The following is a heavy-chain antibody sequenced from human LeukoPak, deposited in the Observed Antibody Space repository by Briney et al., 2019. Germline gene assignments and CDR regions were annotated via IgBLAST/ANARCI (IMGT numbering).Heavy chain of an antibody. V-gene: IGHV1-69*13. CDR3: ARASQQLVLGYFDY. J-gene: IGHJ4*02. CDR1: GGTFISYA. Sequence: GASVKVSCKASGGTFISYAISWVRQAPGQGLEWMGGIIPIFGTANCAQKFQGRVTITADESTSTAYMELSSLRSEDTAVYYCARASQQLVLGYFDYWGQGTLVTVSS. D-gene: IGHD6-13*01. CDR2: IIPIFGTA.